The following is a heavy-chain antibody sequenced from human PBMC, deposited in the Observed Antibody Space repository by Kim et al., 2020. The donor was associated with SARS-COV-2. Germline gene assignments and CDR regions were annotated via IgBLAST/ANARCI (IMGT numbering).Heavy chain of an antibody. Sequence: SETLSLTCAVSGGSFSGYYWSWIRQPPGKGLEWIGEINHSGSTNYNPSLKSRVTISVDTSKNQFSLKLSSLTAADTAVYYCARGPRKRGGSGSYYLPFDSWGQGTLVTVSS. D-gene: IGHD3-10*01. CDR2: INHSGST. CDR3: ARGPRKRGGSGSYYLPFDS. J-gene: IGHJ4*02. CDR1: GGSFSGYY. V-gene: IGHV4-34*01.